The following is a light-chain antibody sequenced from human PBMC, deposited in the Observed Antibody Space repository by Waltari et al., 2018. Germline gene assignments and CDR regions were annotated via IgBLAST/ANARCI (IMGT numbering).Light chain of an antibody. CDR2: YKSDSDK. V-gene: IGLV5-45*03. CDR3: MIWHSSAWV. J-gene: IGLJ3*02. CDR1: SDINIGAYR. Sequence: QAVLTQPSSLSASPGASASLTCTLRSDINIGAYRIYWYQQKPGSTPQYLLRYKSDSDKQQGSGVPSRFSGSKDASANAGILLISGLQSEDEADYYCMIWHSSAWVFGGGTKLTVL.